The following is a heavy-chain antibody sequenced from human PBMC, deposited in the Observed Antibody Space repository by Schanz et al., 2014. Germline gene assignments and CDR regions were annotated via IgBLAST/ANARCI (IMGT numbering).Heavy chain of an antibody. D-gene: IGHD3-22*01. CDR2: ICSSGNTI. J-gene: IGHJ4*02. CDR1: GFTFSTYA. V-gene: IGHV3-23*05. CDR3: AKDPSHGDYDYYFDY. Sequence: EVQLLDSGGGLVQPGGSLRLSCAASGFTFSTYAMSWVRQAPGKGLEWVSYICSSGNTIYYADSVKGRFTMSRDNSKNTLYLQMNSLRAEDTAVYYCAKDPSHGDYDYYFDYWGQGTLVTVSS.